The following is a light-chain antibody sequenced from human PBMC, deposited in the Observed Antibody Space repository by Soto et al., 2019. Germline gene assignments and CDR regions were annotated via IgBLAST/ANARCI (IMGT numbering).Light chain of an antibody. J-gene: IGKJ1*01. CDR3: QQYGSSFWT. CDR1: QSVSSSY. V-gene: IGKV3D-20*01. CDR2: DAS. Sequence: EIVLTQSPATLSLSPGERATLSCGARQSVSSSYLAWYQQKPGLAPRLLIYDASSRATGIPDRFSGSGSGTDFTLTISRLEPEDFAVYYCQQYGSSFWTFGQGTQVAIK.